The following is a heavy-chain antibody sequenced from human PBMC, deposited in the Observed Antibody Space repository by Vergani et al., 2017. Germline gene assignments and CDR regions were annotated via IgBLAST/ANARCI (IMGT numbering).Heavy chain of an antibody. Sequence: QVQLQESGPGLVKPSETLSLTCTVSGGSVSSGSYYWSWIRQPAGKGLEWIGYIYYSGSTNYNPSLKSRVTISVDTSKNQFSLKLSSVTAADTAVYYCALDGLILGDAFDIWGQGTMVTVSS. J-gene: IGHJ3*02. CDR3: ALDGLILGDAFDI. D-gene: IGHD2-8*01. CDR1: GGSVSSGSYY. V-gene: IGHV4-61*10. CDR2: IYYSGST.